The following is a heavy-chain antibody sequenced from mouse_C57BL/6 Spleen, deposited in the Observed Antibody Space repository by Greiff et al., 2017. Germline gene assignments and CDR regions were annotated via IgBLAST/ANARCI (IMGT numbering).Heavy chain of an antibody. CDR2: IYPGSGST. CDR1: GYTFTSYW. D-gene: IGHD1-1*01. Sequence: QVQLQQPGAELVKPGASVKMSCKASGYTFTSYWITWVKQRPGQGLEWIGDIYPGSGSTNYNAKFKSKATLTVDTSSSTAYMQLSSLTSEDSAVYYCARDGTSGSSSLFDYWGQGTTLTVSS. J-gene: IGHJ2*01. CDR3: ARDGTSGSSSLFDY. V-gene: IGHV1-55*01.